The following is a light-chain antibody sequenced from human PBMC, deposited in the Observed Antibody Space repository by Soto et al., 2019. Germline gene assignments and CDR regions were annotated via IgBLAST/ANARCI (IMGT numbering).Light chain of an antibody. V-gene: IGLV2-11*01. CDR3: CSYAGSYSWV. Sequence: QSALTQPRSVSGSPGQSVTISCTGTSSDVGGYNYVSWYQHHPGKAPKLMIYDVTKRPSGVPDRFSGSKSGNTASLTISGLQAEDEADYYCCSYAGSYSWVFGGGTSSPS. CDR1: SSDVGGYNY. J-gene: IGLJ3*02. CDR2: DVT.